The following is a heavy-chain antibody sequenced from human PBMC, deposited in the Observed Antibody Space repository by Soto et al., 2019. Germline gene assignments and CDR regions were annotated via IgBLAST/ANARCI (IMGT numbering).Heavy chain of an antibody. D-gene: IGHD2-2*02. CDR1: GYTFTSYG. V-gene: IGHV1-18*04. J-gene: IGHJ3*02. CDR2: ISAYNGNT. Sequence: QVQLVQSGAEVKKPGASVKVSCKASGYTFTSYGISWVRQAPGQGLEWMGWISAYNGNTNYAQKLQGRVTMTTDTSTSTDYMELRSLRSDDTAVYYCARASLYQLLYGGDAFDIWGQGTMVTVSS. CDR3: ARASLYQLLYGGDAFDI.